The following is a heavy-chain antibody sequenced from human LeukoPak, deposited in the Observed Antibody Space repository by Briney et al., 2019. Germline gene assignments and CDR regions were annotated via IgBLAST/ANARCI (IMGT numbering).Heavy chain of an antibody. CDR2: TYYRSTWYN. D-gene: IGHD2-2*01. V-gene: IGHV6-1*01. CDR3: ARRLTQYDCFDP. J-gene: IGHJ5*02. Sequence: SQTLSLTCATSGDSVSSDSVTWNWIRQSPSRGLEWLGRTYYRSTWYNDYAVSVRGRITVNPDTSKNQFSLHLNSVTPEDTAVYYCARRLTQYDCFDPWGQGILVTVSS. CDR1: GDSVSSDSVT.